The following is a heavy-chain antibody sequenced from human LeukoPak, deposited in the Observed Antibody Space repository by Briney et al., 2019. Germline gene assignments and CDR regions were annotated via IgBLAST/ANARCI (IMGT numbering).Heavy chain of an antibody. CDR2: ISYDGSNK. CDR1: GFTFSSYG. V-gene: IGHV3-30*18. J-gene: IGHJ4*02. CDR3: AKEGGLGPAYYFDY. D-gene: IGHD3-16*01. Sequence: PGRSLRLSCAASGFTFSSYGMHWVRQAPGKGLEWVAVISYDGSNKYYADSEKGRFTISRDNSKNTLYLQMNSLRAEDTAVYYCAKEGGLGPAYYFDYWGQGTLVTVSS.